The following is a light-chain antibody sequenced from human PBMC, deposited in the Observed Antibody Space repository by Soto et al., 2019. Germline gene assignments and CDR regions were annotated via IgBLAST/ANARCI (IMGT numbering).Light chain of an antibody. J-gene: IGKJ4*01. V-gene: IGKV3-15*01. Sequence: EIVLTQSPATLPLSPGEGATLSCRASQGIGSTLAWYQHKPGQTPRLLIYDTSTRATGVPARFSGSRSGTEFTLTINSLQSEDFAVYYCQRYNNWPLTFGGGTKVDIK. CDR3: QRYNNWPLT. CDR2: DTS. CDR1: QGIGST.